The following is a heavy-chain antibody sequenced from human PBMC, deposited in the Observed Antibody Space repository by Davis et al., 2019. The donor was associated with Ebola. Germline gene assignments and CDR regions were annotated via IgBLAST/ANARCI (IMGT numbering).Heavy chain of an antibody. CDR2: IYSGDNT. J-gene: IGHJ5*02. V-gene: IGHV3-53*01. Sequence: GESLKISCAASGFSVSISYMSWVRQAPGKGLEWVSVIYSGDNTYYADSVKGRFIISRDRSKNTLFLQMNSLRVDDTAVYYCARDPGYGSGILEFDPWGQGTLVTVSS. CDR3: ARDPGYGSGILEFDP. D-gene: IGHD6-25*01. CDR1: GFSVSISY.